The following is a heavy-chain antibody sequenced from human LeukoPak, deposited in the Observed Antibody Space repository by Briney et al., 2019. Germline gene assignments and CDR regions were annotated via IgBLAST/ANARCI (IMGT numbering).Heavy chain of an antibody. V-gene: IGHV3-30*04. D-gene: IGHD2-21*01. CDR2: ISYDGGNK. CDR1: GFTFSSYA. CDR3: ARDIQDAFDI. Sequence: PGGSLRLSCAASGFTFSSYAMHWVRQAPGKGLEWVAVISYDGGNKYYADSVKGRFTISRDNSKNTLYLQMNSLRAEDTAVYYCARDIQDAFDIWGQGTMVTVSS. J-gene: IGHJ3*02.